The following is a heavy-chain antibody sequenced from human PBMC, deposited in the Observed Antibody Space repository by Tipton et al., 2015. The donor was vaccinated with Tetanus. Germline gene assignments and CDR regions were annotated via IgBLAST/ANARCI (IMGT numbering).Heavy chain of an antibody. D-gene: IGHD2-15*01. V-gene: IGHV4-39*01. CDR3: AKQEDNWFDP. Sequence: TLSLTCTVSGGSISGSSYYWGWIRQPPGKGLEWIGNIYYNGNTFYHSSLKSRVTISADTSKNQFSLSLRSVTAADTAVYYCAKQEDNWFDPWGQGTLVTVSS. J-gene: IGHJ5*02. CDR2: IYYNGNT. CDR1: GGSISGSSYY.